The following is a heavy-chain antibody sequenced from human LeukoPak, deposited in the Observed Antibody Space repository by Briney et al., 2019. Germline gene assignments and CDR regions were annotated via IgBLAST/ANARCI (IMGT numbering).Heavy chain of an antibody. CDR2: IYYSGST. CDR1: AGSISSYY. CDR3: ARGMHLALDY. Sequence: SETLSLTCTVSAGSISSYYWTWIRQPPGKGLEWIGYIYYSGSTNYNPSLKSRVTISVDTSKNHFSLKLSSVTAADTAVYYCARGMHLALDYWGQGTLVTVSS. J-gene: IGHJ4*02. V-gene: IGHV4-59*01.